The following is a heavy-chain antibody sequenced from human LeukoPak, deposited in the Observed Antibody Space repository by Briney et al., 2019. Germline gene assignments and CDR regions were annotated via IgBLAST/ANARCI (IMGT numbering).Heavy chain of an antibody. CDR1: GFTFNSYA. Sequence: PGGSLRLSCAASGFTFNSYAMSWVRQAPGKGLEWVSAISGGGGSTYHADSVKGRFTISRDNSKNTPYLQMNSLRAEDTAVYYCAKDRGYYYDSSGYYYFDYWGQGTLVTVSS. CDR3: AKDRGYYYDSSGYYYFDY. J-gene: IGHJ4*02. CDR2: ISGGGGST. D-gene: IGHD3-22*01. V-gene: IGHV3-23*01.